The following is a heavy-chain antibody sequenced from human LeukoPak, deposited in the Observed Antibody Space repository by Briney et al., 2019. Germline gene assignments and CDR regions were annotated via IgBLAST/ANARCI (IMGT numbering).Heavy chain of an antibody. V-gene: IGHV4-39*01. Sequence: NPSETLSLTCTVSGGSISSSSYFWGWIRQPPGKGLEWIANLHYSRNTYYNPSLKSRVTVSVDTSKNQFSLRLNSVTAADTAVYYCVRLSGNYYGSGSSQPFDYWGQGTLVTVSS. CDR2: LHYSRNT. CDR1: GGSISSSSYF. D-gene: IGHD3-10*01. CDR3: VRLSGNYYGSGSSQPFDY. J-gene: IGHJ4*02.